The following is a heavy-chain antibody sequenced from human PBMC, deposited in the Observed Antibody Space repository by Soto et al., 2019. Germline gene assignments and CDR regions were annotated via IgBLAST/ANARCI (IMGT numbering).Heavy chain of an antibody. Sequence: GGSLRLSCAASGFTFSSYDMHWVRQAPGKGLEWVAVISYDGRNKYYAESVKGRLTISRDNSKNTLFLQMNSLRTEDTAMYYCSKGQHCSSTSCYFHYYGMDVWGQGITVTVSS. J-gene: IGHJ6*02. CDR2: ISYDGRNK. CDR3: SKGQHCSSTSCYFHYYGMDV. CDR1: GFTFSSYD. D-gene: IGHD2-2*01. V-gene: IGHV3-30*18.